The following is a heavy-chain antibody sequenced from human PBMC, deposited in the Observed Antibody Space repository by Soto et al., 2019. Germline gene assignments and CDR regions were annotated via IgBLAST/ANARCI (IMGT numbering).Heavy chain of an antibody. V-gene: IGHV4-34*01. CDR1: GGSFSGYY. CDR3: ARALSTYYYDSSGYYSFHFDY. D-gene: IGHD3-22*01. CDR2: INHSGST. Sequence: SETLSLTCAVYGGSFSGYYWSWIRQPPGKGLEWIGEINHSGSTNHNPSLKSRVTISVDTSKNQFSLKLSSVTAADTAVYYCARALSTYYYDSSGYYSFHFDYWGQGTLVTVSS. J-gene: IGHJ4*02.